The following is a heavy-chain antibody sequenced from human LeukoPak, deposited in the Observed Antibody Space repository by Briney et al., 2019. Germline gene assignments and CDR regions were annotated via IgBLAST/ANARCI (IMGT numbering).Heavy chain of an antibody. Sequence: ASVKVSCKASGYTFTSYYMHWVRQAPGQGLEWMGIINPSGGSTSYAQKFQGRVTMTRDTSTSTVYMELSSLRSEDTAVYYCARDSSDFWSAYYIDYWGQGTLVTVSS. J-gene: IGHJ4*02. D-gene: IGHD3-3*01. CDR3: ARDSSDFWSAYYIDY. CDR1: GYTFTSYY. CDR2: INPSGGST. V-gene: IGHV1-46*01.